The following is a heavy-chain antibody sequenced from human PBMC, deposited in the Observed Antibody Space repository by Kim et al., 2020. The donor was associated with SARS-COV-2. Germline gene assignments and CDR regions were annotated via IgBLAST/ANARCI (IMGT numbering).Heavy chain of an antibody. V-gene: IGHV3-7*01. CDR1: GFTFSSYW. Sequence: GGSLRLSCAASGFTFSSYWMSWVRQAPGKGLEWVANIKQDGSEKYYVDSVKGRFTISRDNAKNSLYLQMNSLRAEDTAVYYCASGLGDYYYYYYMDVWGKGTTVTVSS. J-gene: IGHJ6*03. D-gene: IGHD3-16*01. CDR2: IKQDGSEK. CDR3: ASGLGDYYYYYYMDV.